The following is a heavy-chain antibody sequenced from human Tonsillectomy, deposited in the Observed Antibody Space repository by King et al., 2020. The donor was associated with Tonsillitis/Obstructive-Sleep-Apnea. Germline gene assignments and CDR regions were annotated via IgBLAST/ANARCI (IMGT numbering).Heavy chain of an antibody. J-gene: IGHJ6*03. CDR2: ISYSGST. CDR3: ASTTPPYYYYYMDL. V-gene: IGHV4-31*03. CDR1: GGSISSAGYY. D-gene: IGHD1-1*01. Sequence: QLQESGPGLVKPSQTLSLTCTVSGGSISSAGYYWTWIRQHPGKGLEWFGYISYSGSTFYNPSLKSRVTISLDTSKNQFSLKLSSVTAADTAVYYCASTTPPYYYYYMDLWGKGTTVTVSS.